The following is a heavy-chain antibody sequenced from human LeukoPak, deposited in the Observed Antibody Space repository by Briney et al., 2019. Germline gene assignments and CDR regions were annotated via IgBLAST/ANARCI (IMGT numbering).Heavy chain of an antibody. CDR1: GYSFTGDY. CDR2: INPNSGGT. J-gene: IGHJ6*03. D-gene: IGHD6-13*01. CDR3: ARDLSIAAAGSDYYYYYMDV. V-gene: IGHV1-2*02. Sequence: GASVKASCKASGYSFTGDYMHWVRQAAGQGLERMGWINPNSGGTNYAQKFQGRVTMTRDTSISTAYMELSRLRSDDTAVYYCARDLSIAAAGSDYYYYYMDVWGKGTTVTVSS.